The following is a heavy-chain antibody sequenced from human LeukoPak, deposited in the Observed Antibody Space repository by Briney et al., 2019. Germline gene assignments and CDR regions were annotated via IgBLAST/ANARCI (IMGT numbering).Heavy chain of an antibody. J-gene: IGHJ4*02. CDR1: GFAFDDYA. CDR2: ISWASGII. V-gene: IGHV3-9*01. Sequence: GGSLRLSCVASGFAFDDYAMHWVRQVPGRGLEWVSGISWASGIIGYAASVRGRFTISRDSAKNSVFLQMNSLRPEDTALYYCAKDRGPYTSSCPDYWGQGTLVTVSS. CDR3: AKDRGPYTSSCPDY. D-gene: IGHD2-15*01.